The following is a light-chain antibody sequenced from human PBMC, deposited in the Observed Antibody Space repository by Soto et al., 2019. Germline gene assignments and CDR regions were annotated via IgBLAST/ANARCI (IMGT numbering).Light chain of an antibody. CDR1: QSVSSN. CDR2: GAS. J-gene: IGKJ1*01. Sequence: EIVMTQSPATLSVSPGERATLSCRASQSVSSNLVWYQQKPGQAPRLLMYGASTRATGIPDRFSGSGSGTEITLTISSLQSEDFAVYYCQQHNNWPPWTFGQGTKVEIK. CDR3: QQHNNWPPWT. V-gene: IGKV3-15*01.